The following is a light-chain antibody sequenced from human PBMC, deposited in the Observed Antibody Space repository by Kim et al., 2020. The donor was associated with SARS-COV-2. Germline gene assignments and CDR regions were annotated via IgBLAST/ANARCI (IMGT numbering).Light chain of an antibody. Sequence: ASVGDRVTFTCRASQVSSNAVAWYQQKRGKVPKLLIFCTTALQSGVASQFSGSGAETDLNLTITSVEPEEVAVYYSQQSKSAARTFGPRTKVEIK. CDR2: CTT. J-gene: IGKJ1*01. CDR3: QQSKSAART. V-gene: IGKV1-27*01. CDR1: QVSSNA.